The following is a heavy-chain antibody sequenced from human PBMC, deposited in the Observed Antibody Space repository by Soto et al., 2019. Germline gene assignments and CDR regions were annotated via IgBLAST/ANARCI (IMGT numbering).Heavy chain of an antibody. CDR1: GFIFYNYA. V-gene: IGHV3-48*01. D-gene: IGHD2-21*01. Sequence: PGGSLRLSCAASGFIFYNYAMGWVRQAPGKGLEWVSYISSGSSTIYYADSVKGRFTISRDNAKNSLYLQMNSLRAEDTAVYYCASDWYYMDVWGKGTTVTVSS. CDR2: ISSGSSTI. J-gene: IGHJ6*03. CDR3: ASDWYYMDV.